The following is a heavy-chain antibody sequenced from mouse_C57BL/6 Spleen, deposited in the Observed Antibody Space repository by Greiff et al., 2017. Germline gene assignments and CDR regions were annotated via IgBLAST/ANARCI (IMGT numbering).Heavy chain of an antibody. Sequence: EVQLQQSGPELVKPGASVKMSCKASGYTFTDYNMHWVKQSHGQSLEWIGYINPNNGGTSYNQKFKGKATLTVNKSSSTAYMELRSLTSEESAVYYCARCDYYGSGGSALWGQGTLVTVSA. V-gene: IGHV1-22*01. J-gene: IGHJ3*01. CDR2: INPNNGGT. D-gene: IGHD1-1*01. CDR3: ARCDYYGSGGSAL. CDR1: GYTFTDYN.